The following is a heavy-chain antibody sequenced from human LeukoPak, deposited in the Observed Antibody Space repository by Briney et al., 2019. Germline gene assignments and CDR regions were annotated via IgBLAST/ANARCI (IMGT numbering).Heavy chain of an antibody. J-gene: IGHJ4*02. CDR3: ARGKFIARVDY. D-gene: IGHD6-13*01. CDR1: GGSFSGYY. Sequence: SETLSLTCAVYGGSFSGYYWSWIRQPPGKGLEWIGEINHSGSTNYNPSLKSRVTISVETYKNQFSMKLSSVTAADTAVYYCARGKFIARVDYWGQGTLVTVSS. V-gene: IGHV4-34*01. CDR2: INHSGST.